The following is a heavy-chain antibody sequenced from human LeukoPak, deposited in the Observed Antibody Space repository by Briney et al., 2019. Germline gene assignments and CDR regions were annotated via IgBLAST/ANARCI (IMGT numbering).Heavy chain of an antibody. CDR2: INPNSGGT. V-gene: IGHV1-2*02. J-gene: IGHJ4*02. D-gene: IGHD6-6*01. Sequence: ASVKVSCKASGHTFTRYYMHWVRQAPGQGLEWMGWINPNSGGTNYAQKFQVRVTMTRDTSTSKAYMEQSRLRSDDTAVYYCAREIAARPVDYWGQGTLVTVYS. CDR1: GHTFTRYY. CDR3: AREIAARPVDY.